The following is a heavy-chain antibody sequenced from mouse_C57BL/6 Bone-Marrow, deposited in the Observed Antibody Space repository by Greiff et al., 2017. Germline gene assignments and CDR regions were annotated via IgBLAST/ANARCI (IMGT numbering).Heavy chain of an antibody. CDR1: GFTFSDFY. V-gene: IGHV7-1*01. Sequence: EVNVVESGGGLVPSGRSLRLSCATSGFTFSDFYMEWVRQAPGKGLGWIAASRNKANDYTTEYSASVKGRFIVSRDTSQSILYLQMNALVAEDTAIYYCARDLPPTTVVRRGYWCFDVWGTGTTVTVSS. J-gene: IGHJ1*03. CDR2: SRNKANDYTT. D-gene: IGHD1-1*01. CDR3: ARDLPPTTVVRRGYWCFDV.